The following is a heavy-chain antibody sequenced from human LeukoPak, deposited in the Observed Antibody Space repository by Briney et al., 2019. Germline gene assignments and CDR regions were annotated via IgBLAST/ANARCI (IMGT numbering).Heavy chain of an antibody. CDR3: AKDEATSGGGLAS. Sequence: GGSLRLSCVVSGFRFSSFWMSWVRQAPGKGLEWVSAMYTGGTTYYADSVTGRFTVSRDTSRNTLFLHMNSLRAEDTAVYYCAKDEATSGGGLASWGQGTLVIVSS. CDR2: MYTGGTT. V-gene: IGHV3-53*01. CDR1: GFRFSSFW. J-gene: IGHJ5*01. D-gene: IGHD3-16*01.